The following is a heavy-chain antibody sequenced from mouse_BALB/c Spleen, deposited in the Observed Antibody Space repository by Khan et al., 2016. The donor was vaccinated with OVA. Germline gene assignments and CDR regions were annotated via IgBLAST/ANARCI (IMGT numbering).Heavy chain of an antibody. V-gene: IGHV1S81*02. CDR3: ERIKKIVATYFDY. D-gene: IGHD1-1*01. CDR2: TNPTNGRT. Sequence: QVQLQQPGAELVQAGASVKMSCKASGYTFTSYWMHWVKQRLGQGLEWFAETNPTNGRTYYNEKFKSKATLTVDKSSSTAYMLLSGPTFEDSAVYYGERIKKIVATYFDYWGQGTTLTVSS. J-gene: IGHJ2*01. CDR1: GYTFTSYW.